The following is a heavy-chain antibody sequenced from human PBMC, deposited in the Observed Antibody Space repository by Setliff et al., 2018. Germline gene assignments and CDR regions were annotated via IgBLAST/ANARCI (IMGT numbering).Heavy chain of an antibody. CDR3: ARLLPLVGPGGPFDY. D-gene: IGHD3-16*01. J-gene: IGHJ4*02. V-gene: IGHV1-69*13. Sequence: ASVKVSCKASGYTFTSYDINWVRQAPGQGLEWMGGIIPIFGTANYAHKFQGRVTITADESTSTAYMELSSLRSEDTAVYYCARLLPLVGPGGPFDYWGQGTLVTVSS. CDR2: IIPIFGTA. CDR1: GYTFTSYD.